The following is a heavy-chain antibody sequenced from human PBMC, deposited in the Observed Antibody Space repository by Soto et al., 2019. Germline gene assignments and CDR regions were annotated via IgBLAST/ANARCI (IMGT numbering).Heavy chain of an antibody. V-gene: IGHV4-59*08. CDR2: IYYSGST. D-gene: IGHD5-12*01. CDR1: GGSISSYY. J-gene: IGHJ4*02. CDR3: VTNRGFDFYYFDS. Sequence: ETLSLTCTVSGGSISSYYWSWIRQPPGKGLEWIGYIYYSGSTNYNPSLKRRGTISVDTSKNQFSLTLTSVTAADTAVYYCVTNRGFDFYYFDSWGQGTLVTVSS.